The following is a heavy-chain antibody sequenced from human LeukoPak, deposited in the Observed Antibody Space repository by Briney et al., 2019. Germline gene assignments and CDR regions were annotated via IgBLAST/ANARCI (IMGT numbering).Heavy chain of an antibody. Sequence: SETLSLTCTVSGGSISSGGYYWSWIRQPPGKGLEWIGYIYHSGSTYYNPSLKSRVTISVDRSKNQFSLKLSSVTAADTAVYYCARVQTAMVDPWGQGTLVTVSS. V-gene: IGHV4-30-2*01. CDR1: GGSISSGGYY. J-gene: IGHJ5*02. D-gene: IGHD5-18*01. CDR3: ARVQTAMVDP. CDR2: IYHSGST.